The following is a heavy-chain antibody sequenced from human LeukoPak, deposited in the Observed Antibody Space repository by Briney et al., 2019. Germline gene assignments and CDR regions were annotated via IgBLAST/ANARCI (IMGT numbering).Heavy chain of an antibody. CDR1: GFSVSTHY. CDR3: ARRGGYSGHDFGGGIEGYFDS. D-gene: IGHD5-12*01. J-gene: IGHJ4*02. V-gene: IGHV3-53*01. CDR2: IDSADNT. Sequence: GGSLRLSCAASGFSVSTHYRNWVRQAPGKGLEWVSVIDSADNTYYADSVKGRFTISRYNSNNTVFLQLNSVRAEDTAVYYCARRGGYSGHDFGGGIEGYFDSWGQGTVVTVSS.